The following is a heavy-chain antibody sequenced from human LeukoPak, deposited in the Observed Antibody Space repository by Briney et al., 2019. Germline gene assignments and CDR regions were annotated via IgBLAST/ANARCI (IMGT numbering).Heavy chain of an antibody. J-gene: IGHJ6*02. D-gene: IGHD1-26*01. V-gene: IGHV3-33*08. CDR3: ARDQDEGATEDPYYYYGMDV. CDR1: GFTVSSYG. Sequence: GGSLRLSCAASGFTVSSYGMHWVRQAPGKGLEWVAVIWYDGSNKYYADSVKGRFTISGDNSKNTLYLQMNSLRAEDTAVYYCARDQDEGATEDPYYYYGMDVWGQGTTVTVSS. CDR2: IWYDGSNK.